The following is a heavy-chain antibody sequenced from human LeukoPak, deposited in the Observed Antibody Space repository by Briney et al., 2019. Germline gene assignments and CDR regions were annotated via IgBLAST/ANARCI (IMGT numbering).Heavy chain of an antibody. V-gene: IGHV3-64*01. D-gene: IGHD1-26*01. Sequence: GGSLRLSCAASGFTFSSYAMHWVRQAPGKGLEYVSAISSNGGSTYYANSVKGRFTISRDNSKNTLYLQMGSLRAEDMAVYYGARDDSGSYQRWGQGTLVTVSS. J-gene: IGHJ1*01. CDR3: ARDDSGSYQR. CDR1: GFTFSSYA. CDR2: ISSNGGST.